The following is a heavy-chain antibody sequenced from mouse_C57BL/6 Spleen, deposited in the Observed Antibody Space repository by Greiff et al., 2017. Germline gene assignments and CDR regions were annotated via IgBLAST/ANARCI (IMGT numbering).Heavy chain of an antibody. D-gene: IGHD2-5*01. CDR1: GYSITSGYY. V-gene: IGHV3-6*01. CDR2: ISYDGSN. Sequence: EVKLMESGPGLVKPSQSLSLTCSVTGYSITSGYYWNWIRQFPGNKLEWMGYISYDGSNNYNPSLKNRISITRDTSKNQFFLKLNSVTTEDTATYYCARGAYSNSCAYWGQGTLVTVSA. CDR3: ARGAYSNSCAY. J-gene: IGHJ3*01.